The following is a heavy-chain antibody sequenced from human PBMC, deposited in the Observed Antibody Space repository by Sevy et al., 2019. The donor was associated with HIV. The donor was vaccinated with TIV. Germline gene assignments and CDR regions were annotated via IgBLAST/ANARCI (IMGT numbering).Heavy chain of an antibody. V-gene: IGHV1-69*13. J-gene: IGHJ4*02. CDR2: IIPIFGTA. D-gene: IGHD3-10*01. CDR3: ARDRGGRGYYGSGGYYPFDY. Sequence: SVKVSCKASGGTFSSYAISWVRQAPGQGLEWMGGIIPIFGTANYAQKFQGRVTITADESTSTAYMELSSLRSEDMAVYYCARDRGGRGYYGSGGYYPFDYWGQGTLVTVSS. CDR1: GGTFSSYA.